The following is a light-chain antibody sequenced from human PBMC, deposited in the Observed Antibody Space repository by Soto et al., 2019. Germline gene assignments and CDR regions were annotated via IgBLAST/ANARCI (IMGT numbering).Light chain of an antibody. V-gene: IGLV2-8*01. CDR2: EVT. J-gene: IGLJ2*01. CDR1: SSDVAGSDY. CDR3: SSFARGDNPHVL. Sequence: QSAVTQPPSASGSPGLSVTMSCTGTSSDVAGSDYVSWYQQHPGKAPKLIIYEVTKRPAGVPDRFSGSKSGNTASLTVSGLQADDESYYYCSSFARGDNPHVLFGGGTKLTVL.